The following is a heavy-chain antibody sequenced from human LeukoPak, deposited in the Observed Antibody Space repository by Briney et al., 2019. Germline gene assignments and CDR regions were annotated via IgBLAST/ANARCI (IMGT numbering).Heavy chain of an antibody. V-gene: IGHV3-23*01. CDR3: AKDHRCSGGSCYSGAYDY. J-gene: IGHJ4*02. D-gene: IGHD2-15*01. CDR1: GFTLSSYA. Sequence: QSGGSLRLSCAASGFTLSSYAMSWVRQAPGKGLEWVSAISGSGGSTYYADSVKGRFTNSRDNSKNTLYLQMNSLRAEDTAVYYCAKDHRCSGGSCYSGAYDYWGQGTLVTVSS. CDR2: ISGSGGST.